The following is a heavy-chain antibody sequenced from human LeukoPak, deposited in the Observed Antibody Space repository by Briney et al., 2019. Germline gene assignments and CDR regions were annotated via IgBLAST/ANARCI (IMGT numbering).Heavy chain of an antibody. D-gene: IGHD3-10*01. CDR2: ISGSGST. Sequence: GGSLRLSCAVSGFTFSSYAMSGVRQAPGKGLEWVSAISGSGSTYYADSVKGRFTISRDNSKNTLYLQMNSLRAEDTAVYYCAKGPYYGAWSRNFYYGLDDWGQGTTVTVSS. CDR3: AKGPYYGAWSRNFYYGLDD. CDR1: GFTFSSYA. V-gene: IGHV3-23*01. J-gene: IGHJ6*02.